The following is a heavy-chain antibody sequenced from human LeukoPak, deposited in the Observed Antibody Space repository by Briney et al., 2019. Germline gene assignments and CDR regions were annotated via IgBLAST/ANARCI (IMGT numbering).Heavy chain of an antibody. CDR2: IRYDGSNK. CDR1: GFTFSSYG. V-gene: IGHV3-30*02. CDR3: AKGAIDYYDSSGYYPDY. Sequence: PGGSLRLSCAASGFTFSSYGMHWVRQAPGKGLEWVAFIRYDGSNKYYADSVKGRFTISRDNSKNTLYLQMNSLRAEDTAVYYCAKGAIDYYDSSGYYPDYWGQGTLVTVSS. J-gene: IGHJ4*02. D-gene: IGHD3-22*01.